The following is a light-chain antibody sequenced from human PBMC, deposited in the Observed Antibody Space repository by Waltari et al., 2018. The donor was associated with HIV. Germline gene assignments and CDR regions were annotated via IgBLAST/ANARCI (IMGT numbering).Light chain of an antibody. CDR1: RSNTGRTY. CDR3: ATWDDSLSGVL. J-gene: IGLJ2*01. CDR2: ENN. Sequence: QSVLTQPPSASGTPGQRSTVSCSGSRSNTGRTYVYRYQQFPGMAPQIVMYENNRRPSGVPDRFSGSKSGTSASLAISGLRSEDEAHYYCATWDDSLSGVLFGGGTKLTVL. V-gene: IGLV1-47*01.